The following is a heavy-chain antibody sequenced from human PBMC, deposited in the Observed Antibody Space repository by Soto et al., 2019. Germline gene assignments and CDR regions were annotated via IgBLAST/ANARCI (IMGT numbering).Heavy chain of an antibody. V-gene: IGHV5-10-1*01. D-gene: IGHD5-12*01. CDR2: IDPSDSYT. CDR3: ASHRGFSGYDAY. CDR1: GNSFTDYW. Sequence: EVQLVQSGAEVKKPGESLRISCQGSGNSFTDYWITWARQMPGKGLEWMGRIDPSDSYTNYNPSFQGHVTISADKSIGIAYLQWGSPKASDTAIYYCASHRGFSGYDAYWGQGTLVTVSS. J-gene: IGHJ4*02.